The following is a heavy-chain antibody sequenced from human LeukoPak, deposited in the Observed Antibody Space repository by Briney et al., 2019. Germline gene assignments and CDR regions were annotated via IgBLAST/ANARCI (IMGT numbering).Heavy chain of an antibody. Sequence: GGSLRLSCVASRFSFSSYEMNWLRQAPGKGLEWLSYISSSGSTIFYADSVKGRFTISIDNAKNLLYLQVKRLRAEDTAVSYCARGRAGYSSSWGIWGQGTMVTVSS. CDR2: ISSSGSTI. CDR1: RFSFSSYE. D-gene: IGHD6-13*01. V-gene: IGHV3-48*03. CDR3: ARGRAGYSSSWGI. J-gene: IGHJ3*02.